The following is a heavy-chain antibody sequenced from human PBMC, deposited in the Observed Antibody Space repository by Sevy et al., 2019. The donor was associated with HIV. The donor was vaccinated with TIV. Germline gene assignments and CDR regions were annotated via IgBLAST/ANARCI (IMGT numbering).Heavy chain of an antibody. CDR3: ARGQLYYDFWSGYFNDAFDI. Sequence: GGSLRLSCAASGFTFSSYWMSWVRQAPGKGLEWVANIKQDGSEKYYVDSVKGRFTISRDNAKNSLYLQMNSLRAEDTAVYYCARGQLYYDFWSGYFNDAFDIWGQWTMVTVSS. CDR1: GFTFSSYW. D-gene: IGHD3-3*01. J-gene: IGHJ3*02. CDR2: IKQDGSEK. V-gene: IGHV3-7*03.